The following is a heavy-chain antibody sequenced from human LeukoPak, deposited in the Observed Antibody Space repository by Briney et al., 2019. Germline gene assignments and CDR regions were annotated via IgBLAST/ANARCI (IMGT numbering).Heavy chain of an antibody. V-gene: IGHV3-23*01. CDR3: AKDPVYDFWSGTAYYYYGMDV. CDR1: GFTFSSYA. D-gene: IGHD3-3*01. Sequence: PGGSLRLSCAASGFTFSSYAVSWVRQAPGKGLEWVSAISDSGTSTYYADSVKGRFTISRDNSKNTLYLQMNSLRAEDTAVYYCAKDPVYDFWSGTAYYYYGMDVWGQGTTVTVSS. J-gene: IGHJ6*02. CDR2: ISDSGTST.